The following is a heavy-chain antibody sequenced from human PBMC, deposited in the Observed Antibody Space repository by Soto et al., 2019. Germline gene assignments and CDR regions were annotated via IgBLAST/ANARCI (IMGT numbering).Heavy chain of an antibody. CDR3: ARDRPPSTYSYGYQPSAYDY. CDR1: GYTFTSYY. J-gene: IGHJ4*02. CDR2: INPSGGST. D-gene: IGHD5-18*01. V-gene: IGHV1-46*01. Sequence: GASVKVSCKASGYTFTSYYMHWVRQAPGQGLEWMGIINPSGGSTSYAQKFQGRVTMTRDTSTSTVYMELSSLRSEDTAVYYCARDRPPSTYSYGYQPSAYDYWGQGTLVTVSS.